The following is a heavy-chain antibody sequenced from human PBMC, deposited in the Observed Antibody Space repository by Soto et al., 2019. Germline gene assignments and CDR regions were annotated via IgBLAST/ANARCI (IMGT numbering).Heavy chain of an antibody. CDR3: ARDPRDLGYSIGWYKRVWFEP. Sequence: QVQLVQSGAEVKKPGSSVKVSCKASGGTFSSYAISWVRQAPGQGLEWMGGIIPIFGTANYALKLQGRVTITADKTASTAYMELNSLRSEETAVYYGARDPRDLGYSIGWYKRVWFEPWGQGTLVTDTS. CDR2: IIPIFGTA. V-gene: IGHV1-69*06. J-gene: IGHJ5*02. CDR1: GGTFSSYA. D-gene: IGHD6-19*01.